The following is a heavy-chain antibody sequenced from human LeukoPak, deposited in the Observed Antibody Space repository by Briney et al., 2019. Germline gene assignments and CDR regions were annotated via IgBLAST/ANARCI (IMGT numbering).Heavy chain of an antibody. CDR2: IHSSGSA. V-gene: IGHV4-4*09. CDR1: GDSISSYY. J-gene: IGHJ6*03. D-gene: IGHD3-3*01. Sequence: SETLSLTCAVSGDSISSYYWSCIPQPPAKGLEWIAYIHSSGSADYNPPLKSRVTISVDTSKNQVSLKLNSVTAADTAVYYCARHGVDVTTIPDYSYYYMDVWGKGTTVTVSS. CDR3: ARHGVDVTTIPDYSYYYMDV.